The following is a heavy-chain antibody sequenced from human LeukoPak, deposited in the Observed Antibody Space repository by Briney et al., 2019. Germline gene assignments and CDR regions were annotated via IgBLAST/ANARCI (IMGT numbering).Heavy chain of an antibody. CDR2: ISGSGGST. CDR1: GFTFSSYA. V-gene: IGHV3-23*01. CDR3: AKSLGVVRGVYL. D-gene: IGHD3-10*01. Sequence: GGSLRLSCAASGFTFSSYAMSWVRQAPGKGLERVSAISGSGGSTYYADSVKGRFTISRDNSRNTLSLQMNSLRAEDTALYYCAKSLGVVRGVYLWGQGTLVTVSS. J-gene: IGHJ4*02.